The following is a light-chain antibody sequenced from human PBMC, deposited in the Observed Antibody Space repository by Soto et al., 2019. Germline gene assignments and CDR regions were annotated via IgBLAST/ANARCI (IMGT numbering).Light chain of an antibody. Sequence: DIQMSQSPSTLSVLVGDRVTITCRASQGISSSLAWYQQRPGKAPKLLIYSASTLQSGVPSRFSGSGSGTDFTLSISSLQPEDFATYYCQQLNSYPFTFGQGTRLEIK. CDR2: SAS. J-gene: IGKJ5*01. CDR3: QQLNSYPFT. CDR1: QGISSS. V-gene: IGKV1-9*01.